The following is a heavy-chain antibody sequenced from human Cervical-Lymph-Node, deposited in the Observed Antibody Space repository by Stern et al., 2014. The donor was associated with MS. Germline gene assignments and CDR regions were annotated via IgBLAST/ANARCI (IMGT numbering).Heavy chain of an antibody. CDR2: IYSGGST. CDR3: ARDLGYGDYGGFDY. Sequence: EVQLVESGGGLIQPGGSLRLSCAASGFTVSSNYMSWVRQAPGKGLEWVSVIYSGGSTYYADSVKGRFTISRDNSKNTLYLQMNSLRAEDTAVYYCARDLGYGDYGGFDYWGQGTLVTVSS. J-gene: IGHJ4*02. CDR1: GFTVSSNY. V-gene: IGHV3-53*01. D-gene: IGHD4-17*01.